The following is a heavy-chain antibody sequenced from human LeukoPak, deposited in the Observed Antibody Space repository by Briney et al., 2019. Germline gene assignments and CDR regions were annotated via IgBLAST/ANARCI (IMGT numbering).Heavy chain of an antibody. CDR1: GFTFSDYY. Sequence: GGSLRLSCAASGFTFSDYYMSWIRQAPGKGLEWVSYISSSSSYTNYADSVKGRFTISRDNAKNSLYLQMNSLRAEDTAVYYCTRDQRVVGAPDYNYGMDVWGQGTTVTVSS. CDR3: TRDQRVVGAPDYNYGMDV. CDR2: ISSSSSYT. V-gene: IGHV3-11*06. D-gene: IGHD1-26*01. J-gene: IGHJ6*02.